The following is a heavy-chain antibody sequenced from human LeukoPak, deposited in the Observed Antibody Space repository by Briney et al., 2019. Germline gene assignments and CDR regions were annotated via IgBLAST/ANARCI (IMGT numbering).Heavy chain of an antibody. CDR1: GGSISSGGYY. D-gene: IGHD2-8*01. V-gene: IGHV4-31*03. Sequence: PSHTLSLTCNVSGGSISSGGYYWSWIRQHPGKGLEWIGYIYYSGSTYYNPSLKSRVTISVETSKNQFSLKLSSVTAADTAVYYCARAQCSSTSCKGYCTNGVCPVGAFDIWGQGTMVTVSS. CDR2: IYYSGST. J-gene: IGHJ3*02. CDR3: ARAQCSSTSCKGYCTNGVCPVGAFDI.